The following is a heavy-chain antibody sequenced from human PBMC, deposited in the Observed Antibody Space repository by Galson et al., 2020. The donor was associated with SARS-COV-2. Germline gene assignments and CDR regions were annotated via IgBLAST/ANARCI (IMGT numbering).Heavy chain of an antibody. CDR3: ARGHRGVVPSPVLGLGPFYSYYYMDV. Sequence: SETLSLTCAVYGGSFSGYSWPWIRQPPGKGLEWIGEINVGGNTNYSPSLRSRVTVSVDTSKNQFSLNLRSVTAADTALYYCARGHRGVVPSPVLGLGPFYSYYYMDVWAKGTTVTVSS. CDR1: GGSFSGYS. V-gene: IGHV4-34*01. J-gene: IGHJ6*03. CDR2: INVGGNT. D-gene: IGHD3-10*01.